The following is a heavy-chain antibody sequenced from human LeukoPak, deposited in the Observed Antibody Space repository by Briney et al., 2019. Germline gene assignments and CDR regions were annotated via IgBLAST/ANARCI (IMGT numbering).Heavy chain of an antibody. CDR1: GFTFSTYW. D-gene: IGHD3-16*01. J-gene: IGHJ4*02. CDR2: IKQDGSEK. V-gene: IGHV3-7*05. CDR3: ARGVNWAFDY. Sequence: PGGSLRLSCAASGFTFSTYWMSWVRQAPGKGLEWVANIKQDGSEKYYVDSVKGRFTVSRDNAKNSLYLQMSNLRAEDTAVYYCARGVNWAFDYWGQGTLVTVSS.